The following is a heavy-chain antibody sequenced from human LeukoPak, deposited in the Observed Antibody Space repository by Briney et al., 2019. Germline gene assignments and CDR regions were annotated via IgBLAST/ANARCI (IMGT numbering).Heavy chain of an antibody. CDR3: ARSGRGTYYYFDL. CDR2: ISGYNGNT. V-gene: IGHV1-18*01. D-gene: IGHD5-12*01. J-gene: IGHJ4*02. Sequence: ASVKVSCKASSYSFTRYGISWVRQAPGQGLEWMGWISGYNGNTNYAQKFLGRASMTADTSTSTAYMELRSLTSDDTAVYYCARSGRGTYYYFDLWGLGTLVTVSS. CDR1: SYSFTRYG.